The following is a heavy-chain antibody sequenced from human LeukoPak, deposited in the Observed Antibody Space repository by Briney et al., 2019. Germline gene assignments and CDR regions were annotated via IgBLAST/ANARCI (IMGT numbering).Heavy chain of an antibody. D-gene: IGHD3-22*01. CDR3: ARLDDSTGIFDY. J-gene: IGHJ4*02. V-gene: IGHV1-69*13. CDR2: IIPIFGTA. Sequence: RASVKVSCKASGDTFSSYAISWVRQAPGQGLEWMGGIIPIFGTANYAQKFQGRVAITADESTSTAYMELNSLRSDDTAVYYCARLDDSTGIFDYWGQGTLVTVSS. CDR1: GDTFSSYA.